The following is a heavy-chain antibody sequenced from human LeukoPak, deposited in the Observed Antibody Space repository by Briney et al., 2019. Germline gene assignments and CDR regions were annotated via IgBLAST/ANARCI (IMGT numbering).Heavy chain of an antibody. Sequence: PGGSLRLSCGASGFSFRDHYMDWVRQPPGKGLEWGGRIRTKPKSYTTAYAASVKGRFTISRDDSKNLLYLQMNSLKTEDTAVYYCGRVGDYFDNNGYSLDAVDAWGRGTMVTVSS. V-gene: IGHV3-72*01. CDR3: GRVGDYFDNNGYSLDAVDA. CDR1: GFSFRDHY. D-gene: IGHD3-22*01. CDR2: IRTKPKSYTT. J-gene: IGHJ3*01.